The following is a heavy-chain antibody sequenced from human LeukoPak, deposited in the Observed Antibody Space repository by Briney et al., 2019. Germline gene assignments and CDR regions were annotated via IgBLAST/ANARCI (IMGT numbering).Heavy chain of an antibody. CDR2: ISGSGGST. J-gene: IGHJ3*02. CDR3: APVPRGGYDAFDI. CDR1: GFTFSSYA. V-gene: IGHV3-23*01. D-gene: IGHD1-26*01. Sequence: GGSLRLSCAASGFTFSSYAMSWVRQAPGKGLEWVSAISGSGGSTYYADSVKGRFTISRDNSKNTLYLQMNSLRAEDTAVYYCAPVPRGGYDAFDIWGQGTMVTVSS.